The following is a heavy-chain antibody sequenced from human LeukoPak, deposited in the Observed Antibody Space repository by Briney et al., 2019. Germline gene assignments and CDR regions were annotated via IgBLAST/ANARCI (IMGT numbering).Heavy chain of an antibody. V-gene: IGHV4-59*08. Sequence: PSETLSLTCTISGGSISSYYWRWIRQPPGKGLQWMGYIYYSGSTSYNPPLKSRVTILVDTSKNQFSLKLRSVTAADTAVYYCARHERDVSLDHAFDIWGQGTMVTVSS. J-gene: IGHJ3*02. CDR2: IYYSGST. CDR1: GGSISSYY. CDR3: ARHERDVSLDHAFDI. D-gene: IGHD5-24*01.